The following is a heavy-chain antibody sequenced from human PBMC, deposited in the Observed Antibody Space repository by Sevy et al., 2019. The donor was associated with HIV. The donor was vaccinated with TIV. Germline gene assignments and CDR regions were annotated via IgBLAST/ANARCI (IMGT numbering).Heavy chain of an antibody. CDR1: GFTFREYS. CDR3: ARSLAAAENWFDP. V-gene: IGHV3-48*01. J-gene: IGHJ5*02. D-gene: IGHD6-13*01. Sequence: GGSLRLSCVGSGFTFREYSMNWVRQAPGKGLEWVSYISGSSTTMDHADSVKGRFSISRDNADNSVFLQMNRLRVEDTAVYFCARSLAAAENWFDPWGQGTLVTVSS. CDR2: ISGSSTTM.